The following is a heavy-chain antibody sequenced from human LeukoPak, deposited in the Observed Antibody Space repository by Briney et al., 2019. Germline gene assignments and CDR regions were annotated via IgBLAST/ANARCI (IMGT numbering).Heavy chain of an antibody. J-gene: IGHJ4*02. Sequence: PSETLSLTCTVSGGSISSYYWSWIRQPPGKGLEWIGYIYYSGSTNYSPSLKSRVTISVDTSKNQFSLKLSSVTAADTAVYYCARRAFSSGYYYFDYWGQGTLVTVSS. CDR1: GGSISSYY. D-gene: IGHD3-22*01. CDR2: IYYSGST. CDR3: ARRAFSSGYYYFDY. V-gene: IGHV4-59*08.